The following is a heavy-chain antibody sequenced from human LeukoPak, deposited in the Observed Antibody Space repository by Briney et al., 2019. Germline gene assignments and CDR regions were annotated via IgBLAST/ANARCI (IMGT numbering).Heavy chain of an antibody. D-gene: IGHD2-21*02. V-gene: IGHV3-30-3*01. Sequence: GGSLRLSCAASGFTFTNYALHWVRQAPGKGLEWVAVISYDGTNKYYADSVKGRFTISRDNSKNTLSLQMNSLRAEDTALYYCARGFVLGAAKNYFDHWGQGALVTVSS. CDR1: GFTFTNYA. J-gene: IGHJ4*02. CDR3: ARGFVLGAAKNYFDH. CDR2: ISYDGTNK.